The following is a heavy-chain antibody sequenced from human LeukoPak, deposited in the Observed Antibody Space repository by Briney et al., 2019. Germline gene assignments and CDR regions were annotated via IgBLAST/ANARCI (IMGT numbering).Heavy chain of an antibody. Sequence: ASVTVSCKASGYTFTSYYMHWVRQAPGQGLEWMGIINPSGGSTSYAQKFQGRVTITADESTSTAYMELSSLRSEDTAVYYCARAMATTPYFDYWGQGTLVTVSS. CDR2: INPSGGST. D-gene: IGHD5-24*01. V-gene: IGHV1-46*01. J-gene: IGHJ4*02. CDR3: ARAMATTPYFDY. CDR1: GYTFTSYY.